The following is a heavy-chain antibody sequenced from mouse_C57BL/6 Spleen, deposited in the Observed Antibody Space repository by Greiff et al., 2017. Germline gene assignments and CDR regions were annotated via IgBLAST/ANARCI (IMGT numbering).Heavy chain of an antibody. J-gene: IGHJ4*01. CDR1: GFTFSDYY. CDR3: ARVGSTDAMDY. V-gene: IGHV5-16*01. D-gene: IGHD1-1*01. CDR2: INYDGSST. Sequence: EVKVVESEGGLVQPGSSMKLSCTASGFTFSDYYMAWVRQVPEKGLEWVTNINYDGSSTYYLDSLKSRFIISRDNAKNILYLQMSSLKSEDTATYYCARVGSTDAMDYWGQGTSVTVSS.